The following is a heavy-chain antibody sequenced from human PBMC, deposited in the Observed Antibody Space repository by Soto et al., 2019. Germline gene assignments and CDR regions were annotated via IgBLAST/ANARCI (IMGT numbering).Heavy chain of an antibody. CDR3: ARELRDYNWFDP. CDR2: IYYSGST. V-gene: IGHV4-30-4*01. D-gene: IGHD2-8*01. Sequence: QVQLQESGPGLVKPSQTLSLTCTVSGGSISSGDYYWSWIRQPPGKGLEWIGCIYYSGSTYYNPSLKRRVTISVDTSKNQFSLKLSSVTAADTAVYYCARELRDYNWFDPWGQGTLVTVSS. J-gene: IGHJ5*02. CDR1: GGSISSGDYY.